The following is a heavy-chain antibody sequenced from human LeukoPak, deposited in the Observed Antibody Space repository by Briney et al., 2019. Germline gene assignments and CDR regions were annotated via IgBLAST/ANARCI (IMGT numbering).Heavy chain of an antibody. CDR3: AKSNGYGLIDI. Sequence: SETLSLTCAVYGGSFSGYYWSWIRQPAGKGLEWIGRIYTSGSTNYNPSLKSRVTISVDTSRNQFSLKLNSVTAADTAVYYCAKSNGYGLIDIWGQGTMVTVSS. CDR1: GGSFSGYY. CDR2: IYTSGST. J-gene: IGHJ3*02. V-gene: IGHV4-59*10. D-gene: IGHD3-10*01.